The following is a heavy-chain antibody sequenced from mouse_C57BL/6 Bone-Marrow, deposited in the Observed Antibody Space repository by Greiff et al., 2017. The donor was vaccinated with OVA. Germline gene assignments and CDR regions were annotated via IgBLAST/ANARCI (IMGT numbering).Heavy chain of an antibody. CDR3: GIYYYGSSRGDYFDY. CDR1: GYTFTSYG. D-gene: IGHD1-1*01. Sequence: SGAELARPGASVKLSCKASGYTFTSYGISWVKQRTGQGLEWIGEIYPRSGNTYYNEKFKGKATLTADKSSSTAYMELRSLTSEDSAVYFCGIYYYGSSRGDYFDYWGQGTTLTVSS. V-gene: IGHV1-81*01. J-gene: IGHJ2*01. CDR2: IYPRSGNT.